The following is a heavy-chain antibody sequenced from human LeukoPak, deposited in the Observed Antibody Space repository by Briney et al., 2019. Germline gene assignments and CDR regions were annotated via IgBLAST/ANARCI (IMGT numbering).Heavy chain of an antibody. D-gene: IGHD6-13*01. CDR2: IPYDGSNK. CDR1: GFTFSSYA. Sequence: GGSLRLSCAASGFTFSSYAMHWVRQAPGKGLEWVAVIPYDGSNKYYADSVKGRFTISRDNSKNTLYLQMNSLRAEDTAVYYCARAVGIAASFDYWGQGTLVTVSS. J-gene: IGHJ4*02. V-gene: IGHV3-30*14. CDR3: ARAVGIAASFDY.